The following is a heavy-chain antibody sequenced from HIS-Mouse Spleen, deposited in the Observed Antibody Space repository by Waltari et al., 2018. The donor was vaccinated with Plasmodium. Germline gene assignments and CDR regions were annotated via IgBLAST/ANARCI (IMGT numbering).Heavy chain of an antibody. J-gene: IGHJ3*02. CDR2: ISPYNGNT. Sequence: QVQLVQSGAEVKKPGASVKVSCKASGYTFTNYGISWVRQAPGQGLEWMGWISPYNGNTHVAHRRQGRDTTTTETYTSTAYMGLRSVRSVDTGVYYCARGSAGDAFDIWGQGTMVTVSS. CDR1: GYTFTNYG. CDR3: ARGSAGDAFDI. V-gene: IGHV1-18*01. D-gene: IGHD6-19*01.